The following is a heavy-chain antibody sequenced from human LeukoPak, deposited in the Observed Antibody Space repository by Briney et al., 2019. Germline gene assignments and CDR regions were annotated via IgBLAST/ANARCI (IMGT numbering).Heavy chain of an antibody. V-gene: IGHV4-34*01. CDR3: ARSSGTMVRDL. CDR1: GGSFSGYH. J-gene: IGHJ5*02. CDR2: TNHSGST. Sequence: SETLSLTCAVYGGSFSGYHWSWIRQSPGKGLEWIGETNHSGSTNYNPSLKSRVTISVDTSKNQFSLKLSSVTAADTAVYYCARSSGTMVRDLWGQGTLVTVSS. D-gene: IGHD3-10*01.